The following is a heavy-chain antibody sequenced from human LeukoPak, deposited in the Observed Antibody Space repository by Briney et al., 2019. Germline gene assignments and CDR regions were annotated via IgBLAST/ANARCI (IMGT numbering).Heavy chain of an antibody. D-gene: IGHD2-2*02. CDR2: INPNSGDT. J-gene: IGHJ4*02. V-gene: IGHV1-2*02. CDR1: GYTFTDYY. Sequence: ASVKVSCKASGYTFTDYYIHWVRQAPGQGLEWMGWINPNSGDTNLAQKFQGRVTVTRDTSITTAYMELIGLTSDDTAVYYCAKIDTLGLYYFDYWGQGTLVTVSS. CDR3: AKIDTLGLYYFDY.